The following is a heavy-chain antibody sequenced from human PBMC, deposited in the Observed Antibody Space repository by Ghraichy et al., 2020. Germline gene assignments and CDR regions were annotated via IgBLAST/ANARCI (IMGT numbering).Heavy chain of an antibody. CDR2: ISSSSSYI. CDR1: GFTFSSYS. J-gene: IGHJ6*03. Sequence: GSLRLSCAASGFTFSSYSMNWVRQAPGKGLEWVSSISSSSSYIYYADSVKGRFTISRDNAKNSLYLQMNSLRAEDTAVYYCARGSSGWENYYYYYYMDVWGKGTTVTVSS. D-gene: IGHD6-19*01. CDR3: ARGSSGWENYYYYYYMDV. V-gene: IGHV3-21*01.